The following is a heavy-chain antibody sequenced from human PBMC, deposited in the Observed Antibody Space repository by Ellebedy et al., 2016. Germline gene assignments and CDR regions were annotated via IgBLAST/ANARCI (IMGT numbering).Heavy chain of an antibody. Sequence: GGSLRLSXAASGFTFSSYSMNWVRQAPGKGLEWVSYISSSSSTIYYADSVKGRFTISRDNTKNSLYLQMNSLRDEDTAVYYCARDKEGWEPTHNFDYWGQGTLVTVSS. CDR2: ISSSSSTI. D-gene: IGHD1-26*01. V-gene: IGHV3-48*02. CDR3: ARDKEGWEPTHNFDY. J-gene: IGHJ4*02. CDR1: GFTFSSYS.